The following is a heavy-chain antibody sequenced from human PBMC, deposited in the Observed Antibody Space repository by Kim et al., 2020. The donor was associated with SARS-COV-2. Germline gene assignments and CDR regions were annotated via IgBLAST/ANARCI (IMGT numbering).Heavy chain of an antibody. V-gene: IGHV7-4-1*02. D-gene: IGHD3-3*01. CDR1: GYTFTSYA. J-gene: IGHJ6*02. Sequence: ASVKVSCKASGYTFTSYAMNWVRQAPGQGLEWMGWINTNTGNPTYAQGFTGRFVFSLDTSVSTAYLQISSLKAEDTAVYYCASQEYDFWSGHRVWGMDVWGQGTTVTVSS. CDR3: ASQEYDFWSGHRVWGMDV. CDR2: INTNTGNP.